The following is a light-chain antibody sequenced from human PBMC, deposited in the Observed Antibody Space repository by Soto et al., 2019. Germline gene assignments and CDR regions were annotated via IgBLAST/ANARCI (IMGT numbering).Light chain of an antibody. Sequence: DIQMTQSPSSLSASVGDRVTITCRASQGISNYLAWYQQKPGKVPKLLIYAASTLQSGVPSRFSGSGSGTEFTLTISSLQPEDGATYYCQKYNSAPRTFGQGTKVEIK. J-gene: IGKJ1*01. V-gene: IGKV1-27*01. CDR1: QGISNY. CDR2: AAS. CDR3: QKYNSAPRT.